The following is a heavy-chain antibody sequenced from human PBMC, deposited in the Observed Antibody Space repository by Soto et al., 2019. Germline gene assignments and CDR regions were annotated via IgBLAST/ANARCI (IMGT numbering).Heavy chain of an antibody. J-gene: IGHJ5*02. CDR1: GYTLTELS. CDR2: FDPEDGET. D-gene: IGHD3-22*01. V-gene: IGHV1-24*01. CDR3: ATGYYDSSGYYYNWFDP. Sequence: ASVKVSCKVSGYTLTELSMHWVRQAPGKGLEWMGGFDPEDGETIYAQKFQGRVTMTEDTSTDTAYMELSSLRSEDTAVYYCATGYYDSSGYYYNWFDPWGQGTLVTVSS.